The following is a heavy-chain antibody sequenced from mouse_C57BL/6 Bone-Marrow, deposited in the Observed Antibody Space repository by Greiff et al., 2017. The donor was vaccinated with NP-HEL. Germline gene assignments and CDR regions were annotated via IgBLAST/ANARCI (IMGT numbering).Heavy chain of an antibody. J-gene: IGHJ3*01. CDR2: ISDGGSYT. V-gene: IGHV5-4*01. CDR3: AREATGAY. D-gene: IGHD1-2*01. CDR1: GFTFSSYA. Sequence: EVQRVESGGGLVKPGGSLKLSCAASGFTFSSYAMSWVRQTPEKRLEWVATISDGGSYTYYPANVQGRFTISRDNAKNNLYLQMSHLKAEDTAMYYCAREATGAYWGQGTLVTVSA.